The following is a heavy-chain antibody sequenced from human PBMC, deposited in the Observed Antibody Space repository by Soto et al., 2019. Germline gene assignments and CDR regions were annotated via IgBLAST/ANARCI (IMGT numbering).Heavy chain of an antibody. CDR1: GFTFSDYY. J-gene: IGHJ6*02. D-gene: IGHD5-18*01. V-gene: IGHV3-11*06. Sequence: GGSLRLSCAASGFTFSDYYMSWIRQAPGKGLEWVSYISSSSSYTNYADSVKGRFTISRDNAKNSLYLQMNSLRAEDTAVYYCATGSPQAMAAHYYYYGMDVWGQGTTVTVSS. CDR2: ISSSSSYT. CDR3: ATGSPQAMAAHYYYYGMDV.